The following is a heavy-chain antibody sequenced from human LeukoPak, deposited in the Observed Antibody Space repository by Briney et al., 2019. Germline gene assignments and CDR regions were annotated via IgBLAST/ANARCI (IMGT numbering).Heavy chain of an antibody. J-gene: IGHJ5*02. Sequence: GGSLRLSCAASGFTFSSYWMHWVRQAPGKGLVWVSRINSDGSSTSYADSVKGRFTISRDNVKNSLYLQMNSLRAEDTALYHCARDHRGYCSSTSCPNWFDPWGQGTLVTVSS. CDR2: INSDGSST. D-gene: IGHD2-2*01. V-gene: IGHV3-74*01. CDR3: ARDHRGYCSSTSCPNWFDP. CDR1: GFTFSSYW.